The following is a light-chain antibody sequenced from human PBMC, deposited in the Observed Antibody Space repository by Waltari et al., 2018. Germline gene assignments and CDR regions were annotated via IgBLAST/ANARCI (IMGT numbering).Light chain of an antibody. CDR1: QSVSRY. V-gene: IGKV3-20*01. J-gene: IGKJ1*01. CDR2: GAS. Sequence: DIVLTQSPGPPSLSPGEGATLSCRASQSVSRYLAWYQQKPGQAPRLLIYGASSRATGIPDRFSGSGSGTDFSLTISRLEPEDFAVYYCQNHERLPSMFGQGTKVEIK. CDR3: QNHERLPSM.